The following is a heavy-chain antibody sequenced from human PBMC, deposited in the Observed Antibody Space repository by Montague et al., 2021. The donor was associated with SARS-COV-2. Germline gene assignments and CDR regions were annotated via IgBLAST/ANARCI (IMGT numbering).Heavy chain of an antibody. J-gene: IGHJ6*02. V-gene: IGHV3-9*01. D-gene: IGHD5-12*01. CDR1: GFTFDAYA. Sequence: SRRLSWSASGFTFDAYAMHWVRQAPGKGLEWVSGIRWNSGSIGYADSVKGRFTISRDNAKNSLYLQMNSLRAEDTAVYYCAKDRYSGYDFCYYGLDFWGQGTTVTVSS. CDR3: AKDRYSGYDFCYYGLDF. CDR2: IRWNSGSI.